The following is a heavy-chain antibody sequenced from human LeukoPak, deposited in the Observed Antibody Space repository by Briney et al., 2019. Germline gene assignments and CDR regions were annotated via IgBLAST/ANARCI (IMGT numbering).Heavy chain of an antibody. V-gene: IGHV3-21*01. D-gene: IGHD4-11*01. CDR2: ISSSSSYI. CDR1: GFTFSSYS. Sequence: GGSLRLSCAASGFTFSSYSMNWVRQAPGKGLEWVSSISSSSSYIYYADSVKGRLTISRDNAKNSLYLQMNSLRAEDTAVYYCASYSNYGGRFDYWGQGTLVTVSS. J-gene: IGHJ4*02. CDR3: ASYSNYGGRFDY.